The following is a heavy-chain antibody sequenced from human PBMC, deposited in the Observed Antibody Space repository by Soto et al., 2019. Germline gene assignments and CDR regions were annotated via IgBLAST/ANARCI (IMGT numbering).Heavy chain of an antibody. V-gene: IGHV4-61*01. CDR3: ARADRQYCSVSTCYIFDY. Sequence: SETLSLTCIVSGASVSSISYYWTWIRQPPGKGLEWIGYTDYSGSTKYNPSLKSRVTISVDTSKNQFSLRVSSVTAADTAMYYCARADRQYCSVSTCYIFDYWGQGTQVTVSS. CDR1: GASVSSISYY. J-gene: IGHJ4*02. D-gene: IGHD2-2*02. CDR2: TDYSGST.